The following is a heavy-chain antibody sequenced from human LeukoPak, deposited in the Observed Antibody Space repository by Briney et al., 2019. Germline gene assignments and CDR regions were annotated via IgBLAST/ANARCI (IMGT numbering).Heavy chain of an antibody. J-gene: IGHJ4*02. CDR1: GFTFSSYW. CDR2: INTDGSSR. Sequence: PGGSLRLSCAASGFTFSSYWLHWVRQVPGKGLVWVSRINTDGSSRTYADSVKGRFTISRDNAKNTLYLQMNSLRAEDTAVYYCAREGGGATVYFDYWGQGTLVTVSS. V-gene: IGHV3-74*03. CDR3: AREGGGATVYFDY. D-gene: IGHD3-16*02.